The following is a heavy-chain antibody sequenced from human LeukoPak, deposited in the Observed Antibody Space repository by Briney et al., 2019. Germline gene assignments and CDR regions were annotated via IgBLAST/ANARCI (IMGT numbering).Heavy chain of an antibody. D-gene: IGHD6-13*01. J-gene: IGHJ4*02. CDR1: GFTFSGYW. V-gene: IGHV3-7*01. CDR3: ARGTIAAPGTDY. CDR2: IKQDGSEK. Sequence: GGSLRLSCAASGFTFSGYWMHWVRQPPGKGLEWVANIKQDGSEKHFADSVKGRFTISRDNAENSLYLQMNSLRAEDTAMYYCARGTIAAPGTDYWGQGTLVTVSS.